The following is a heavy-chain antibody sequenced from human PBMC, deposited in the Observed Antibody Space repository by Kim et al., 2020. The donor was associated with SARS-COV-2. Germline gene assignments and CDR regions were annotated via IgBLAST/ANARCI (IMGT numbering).Heavy chain of an antibody. V-gene: IGHV1-69*13. CDR3: ASFSRYYDSSGYYDDY. CDR1: GGTFSSYA. J-gene: IGHJ4*02. D-gene: IGHD3-22*01. CDR2: IIPIFGTA. Sequence: SVKVSCKASGGTFSSYAISWVRQAPGQGLEWMGGIIPIFGTANSAQKFQGRVTITADESTSTAYMELSSLRSEDTAVYYCASFSRYYDSSGYYDDYWGQGTWSPSPQ.